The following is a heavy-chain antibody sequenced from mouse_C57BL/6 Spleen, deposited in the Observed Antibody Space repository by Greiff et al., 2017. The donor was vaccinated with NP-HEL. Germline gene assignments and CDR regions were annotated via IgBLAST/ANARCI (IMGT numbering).Heavy chain of an antibody. V-gene: IGHV1-5*01. D-gene: IGHD2-4*01. CDR3: TREENDYDGFAY. J-gene: IGHJ3*01. CDR2: IYPGNSDT. Sequence: EVQLQQSGTVLARPGASVKMSCKTSGYTFTSYWMHWVKQRPGQGLEWIGAIYPGNSDTSYNQKFKGKAKLTAVTSARTAYRELSSLTNEDSAVYYCTREENDYDGFAYWGQGTLVTVSA. CDR1: GYTFTSYW.